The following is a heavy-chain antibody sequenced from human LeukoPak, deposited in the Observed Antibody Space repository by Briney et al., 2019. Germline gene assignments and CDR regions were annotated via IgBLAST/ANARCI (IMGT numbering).Heavy chain of an antibody. J-gene: IGHJ4*02. V-gene: IGHV3-23*01. Sequence: GGSLRLSCAASGFTFSSYAMSWVRQAPGKGLEWVSCISGSGGSIYYADSVKGRLTISRDNSKNTLYLQMNSLRAEDTAIYYCAKDFESGDYFDHWGQGTLVTVSS. CDR2: ISGSGGSI. CDR1: GFTFSSYA. D-gene: IGHD3-10*01. CDR3: AKDFESGDYFDH.